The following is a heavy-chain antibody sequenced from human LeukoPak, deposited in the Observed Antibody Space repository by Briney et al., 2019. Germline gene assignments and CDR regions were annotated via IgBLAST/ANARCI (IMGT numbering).Heavy chain of an antibody. CDR1: GFAFSDYA. V-gene: IGHV3-30-3*01. J-gene: IGHJ4*02. D-gene: IGHD5-12*01. CDR3: ARDENTVATGPDY. Sequence: PAGSLRLSCAASGFAFSDYAMHWVRQAPGKGLEWVAVISYDGSNKYYADSVKGRFTISRENSKNTLYLQMNSLRREDTAVYYCARDENTVATGPDYWGQGTLVTVSS. CDR2: ISYDGSNK.